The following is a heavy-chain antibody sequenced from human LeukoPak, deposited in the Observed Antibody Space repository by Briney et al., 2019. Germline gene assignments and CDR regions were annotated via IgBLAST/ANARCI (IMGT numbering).Heavy chain of an antibody. CDR1: GFTFSSYW. D-gene: IGHD3-22*01. CDR2: INSDGSST. CDR3: ARDYYYDSSGYQQHY. V-gene: IGHV3-74*01. J-gene: IGHJ4*02. Sequence: GGSLRLSCAASGFTFSSYWMHWVRQAPGKGLVWVSRINSDGSSTSYADSVKGRFTISRANAKNTLYLQMNSLRAEDTAVYYCARDYYYDSSGYQQHYWGQGTLVTVSS.